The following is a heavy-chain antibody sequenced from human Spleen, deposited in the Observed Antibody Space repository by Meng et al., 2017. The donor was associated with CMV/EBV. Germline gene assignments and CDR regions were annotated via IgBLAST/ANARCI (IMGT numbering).Heavy chain of an antibody. D-gene: IGHD2-15*01. Sequence: VSCKASGGTFSSYAISWVRQAPGQGLEWMGGIIPIFGTANYAQKFQGRVTITTDESTSTAYMELSSLRSEDTAVYYCGLLPTGSGLRWGQGTLVTVSS. CDR3: GLLPTGSGLR. CDR2: IIPIFGTA. CDR1: GGTFSSYA. V-gene: IGHV1-69*05. J-gene: IGHJ4*02.